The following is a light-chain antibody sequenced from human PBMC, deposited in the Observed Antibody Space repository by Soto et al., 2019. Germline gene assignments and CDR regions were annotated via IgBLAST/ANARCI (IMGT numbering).Light chain of an antibody. Sequence: EIVLTQSPATLSLSPGERATLSCRASQSVSSYSAWYQQKPGQSPRLLIYDASNRATGIRSSFSGSGSGTDFTLPISSLEPEDVAGYYCQQQSNKLLPFGSETKVDI. CDR1: QSVSSY. CDR2: DAS. V-gene: IGKV3-11*01. CDR3: QQQSNKLLP. J-gene: IGKJ3*01.